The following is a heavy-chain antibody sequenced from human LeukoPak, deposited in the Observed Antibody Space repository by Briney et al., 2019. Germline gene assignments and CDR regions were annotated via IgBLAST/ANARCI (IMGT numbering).Heavy chain of an antibody. J-gene: IGHJ5*02. CDR2: IYSGGRT. Sequence: ETLSLTCAVYGGSFSGYYWSWIRQPPGKGLEWVSIIYSGGRTYYADSVKGRFTISRDNSKDTLYLQMNSLRAEDTAVYYCARDQLGGYCSSTRCYTSFNSWGQGTPVTVSS. V-gene: IGHV3-53*01. CDR1: GGSFSGYY. D-gene: IGHD2-2*02. CDR3: ARDQLGGYCSSTRCYTSFNS.